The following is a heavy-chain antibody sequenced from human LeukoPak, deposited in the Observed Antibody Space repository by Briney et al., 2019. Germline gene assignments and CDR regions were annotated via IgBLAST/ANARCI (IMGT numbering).Heavy chain of an antibody. Sequence: PGRSLRLSCAASGFTFSSYAMHWVRQAPGKGLEWVAGISYDGSNRYYADSVKGRFTISRDNSKNTLYLQMNSLRAEDTAVYYCAGELASYYYYYGMDVWGKGTTVTVSS. D-gene: IGHD3-3*02. CDR2: ISYDGSNR. V-gene: IGHV3-30*04. J-gene: IGHJ6*04. CDR3: AGELASYYYYYGMDV. CDR1: GFTFSSYA.